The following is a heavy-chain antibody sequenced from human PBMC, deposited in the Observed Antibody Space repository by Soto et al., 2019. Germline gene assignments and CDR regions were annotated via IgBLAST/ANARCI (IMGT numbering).Heavy chain of an antibody. CDR3: ARDAYYDESRGYFDY. Sequence: EVQLVESGGGLVQPGGSLRLSCAASGFIFNNYWMTWVRQAPGKGLEWVANINQDGSEKYYVDSVKGRFTISRDNAKNSLYLQMNSLRADDTGVYYWARDAYYDESRGYFDYWGQGTLVTVSS. V-gene: IGHV3-7*01. CDR1: GFIFNNYW. CDR2: INQDGSEK. J-gene: IGHJ4*02. D-gene: IGHD3-22*01.